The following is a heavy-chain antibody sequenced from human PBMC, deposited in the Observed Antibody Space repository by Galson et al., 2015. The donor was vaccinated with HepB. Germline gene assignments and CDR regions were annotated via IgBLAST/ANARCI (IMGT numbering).Heavy chain of an antibody. D-gene: IGHD2-21*02. CDR2: IYHGGST. J-gene: IGHJ6*02. CDR1: GGSISSSSYY. V-gene: IGHV4-39*02. CDR3: SASPCAGDCFYYYYYAMDV. Sequence: SLTCIVSGGSISSSSYYWAWIRQPPGKGLEWIGSIYHGGSTYYNSSLRSRVDISLDTSENHFSLRLRSVTAADTAVYYCSASPCAGDCFYYYYYAMDVWGQGTTVTVSS.